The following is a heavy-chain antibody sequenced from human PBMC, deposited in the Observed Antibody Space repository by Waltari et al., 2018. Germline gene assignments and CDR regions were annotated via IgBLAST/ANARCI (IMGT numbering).Heavy chain of an antibody. Sequence: QVQLQESGPGPVKSSETLSLSCSVSGDSLKNYYWTWVRQPPGKGLGYIGYILDTETTVTDYSPSFRGRATILLDMSKNEVYLRLTSMTAADTAVYFCARWGPGAFDIWGRGTLVTASS. J-gene: IGHJ3*02. D-gene: IGHD7-27*01. CDR1: GDSLKNYY. CDR3: ARWGPGAFDI. V-gene: IGHV4-59*13. CDR2: ILDTETTVT.